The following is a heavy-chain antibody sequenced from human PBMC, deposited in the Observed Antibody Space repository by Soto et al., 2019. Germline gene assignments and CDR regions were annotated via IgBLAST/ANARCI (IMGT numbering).Heavy chain of an antibody. Sequence: XETLSRPCAVSGGSIRSSDWWSWVRQPPGKGREWIGEIYHSVSTNYNPSLKSRVTISVDKSKNQFSLKLSSVTAADTAVYYCARGGSEHFDWFSTYGHFDDRGQGTLVTVSS. CDR1: GGSIRSSDW. CDR3: ARGGSEHFDWFSTYGHFDD. J-gene: IGHJ4*02. V-gene: IGHV4-4*02. D-gene: IGHD3-9*01. CDR2: IYHSVST.